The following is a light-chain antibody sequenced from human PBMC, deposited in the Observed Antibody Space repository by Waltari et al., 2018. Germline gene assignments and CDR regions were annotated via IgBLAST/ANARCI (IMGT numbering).Light chain of an antibody. CDR3: LQHDNFPLT. Sequence: DTTLTQTPAFTSAPPGAKVVLSCKASQNIDDYMTWYQQRPGAAAIFIIQEASTLVPGVTSRLSGSGYGTDFTLTINNIESEDAAYYLCLQHDNFPLTFGQGTKVEI. V-gene: IGKV5-2*01. J-gene: IGKJ1*01. CDR1: QNIDDY. CDR2: EAS.